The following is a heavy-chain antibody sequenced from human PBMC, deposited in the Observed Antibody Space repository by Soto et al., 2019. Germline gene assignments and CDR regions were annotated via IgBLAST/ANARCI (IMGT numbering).Heavy chain of an antibody. CDR1: GGSISSYY. CDR2: IYYSGST. J-gene: IGHJ4*02. CDR3: ARHSIVATIGFDY. V-gene: IGHV4-59*08. Sequence: SQTLSLTCTVSGGSISSYYWSWIRQPPGKGLEWIGYIYYSGSTNYNPSLKSRVTISVDTSKNQFSLKLSSVTAADTAVYYCARHSIVATIGFDYWGQGTLVTVSS. D-gene: IGHD5-12*01.